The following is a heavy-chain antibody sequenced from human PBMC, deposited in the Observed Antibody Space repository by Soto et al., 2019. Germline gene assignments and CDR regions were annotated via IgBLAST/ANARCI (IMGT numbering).Heavy chain of an antibody. J-gene: IGHJ5*02. CDR3: AKAVGATNNWFDP. CDR1: GSTFSSYG. Sequence: QVQLVESGGGVVQPGRSLRLSCAASGSTFSSYGMHWVRQAPGKGLEWVAVISYDGSNKYYADSVKGRFTISRDNSKNTLYLQMNSLRAEDTAVYYCAKAVGATNNWFDPWGQGTLVTVSS. D-gene: IGHD1-26*01. V-gene: IGHV3-30*18. CDR2: ISYDGSNK.